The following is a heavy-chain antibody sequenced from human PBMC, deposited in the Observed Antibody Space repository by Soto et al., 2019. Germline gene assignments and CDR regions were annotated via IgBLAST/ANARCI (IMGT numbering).Heavy chain of an antibody. Sequence: RRLSCAASGFTFSSYGMHWVRQAPGKGLEWVALIWYDGGNKYYADSVKGRFTISRDNSKNTLYLQMNSLRAEDTAVYYCARDLRITMLRGPSPGYWGQGTLVTVSS. J-gene: IGHJ4*02. V-gene: IGHV3-33*01. CDR1: GFTFSSYG. D-gene: IGHD3-10*01. CDR2: IWYDGGNK. CDR3: ARDLRITMLRGPSPGY.